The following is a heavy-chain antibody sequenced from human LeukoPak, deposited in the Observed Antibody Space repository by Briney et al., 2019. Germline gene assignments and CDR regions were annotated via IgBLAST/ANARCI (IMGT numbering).Heavy chain of an antibody. CDR2: IIPIFGTG. V-gene: IGHV1-69*05. D-gene: IGHD6-6*01. CDR1: GGTFSSYA. J-gene: IGHJ6*03. Sequence: GSSVKVSCKASGGTFSSYAVSWVRQAPGQGLEWMGGIIPIFGTGNYAQKFQGRVTITTDESKRTAYMEMRRLRPEDTAVYYCATPSIAGTYYYHYYRDVWGKETT. CDR3: ATPSIAGTYYYHYYRDV.